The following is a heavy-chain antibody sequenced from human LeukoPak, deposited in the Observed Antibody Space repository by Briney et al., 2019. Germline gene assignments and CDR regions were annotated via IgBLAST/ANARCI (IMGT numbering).Heavy chain of an antibody. CDR1: GFTFSSYA. Sequence: GGSLRLSCAASGFTFSSYAMSWVRQAPGKGLEWVSAISGSGGSTYYADSVKGRFTISRDSSKNTLYLQMNSLRAGDTAVYYCAKDPTEFYDSSGYCYFDYWGQGTLVTVSS. J-gene: IGHJ4*02. D-gene: IGHD3-22*01. V-gene: IGHV3-23*01. CDR3: AKDPTEFYDSSGYCYFDY. CDR2: ISGSGGST.